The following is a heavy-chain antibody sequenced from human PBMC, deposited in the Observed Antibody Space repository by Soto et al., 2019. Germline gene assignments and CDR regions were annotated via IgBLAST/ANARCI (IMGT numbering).Heavy chain of an antibody. D-gene: IGHD2-2*01. V-gene: IGHV3-23*01. Sequence: GGSLRLSCAASGFSFSTYAMSWVRQAPGKGLEWVSIIIPSGSTYYADSVKGRFTISRDYSKNTLYLQMNSLRAEDTAIYYCAKRGYCSSTNCYYHFQDWGQGTLVTVSS. CDR2: IIPSGST. CDR3: AKRGYCSSTNCYYHFQD. J-gene: IGHJ1*01. CDR1: GFSFSTYA.